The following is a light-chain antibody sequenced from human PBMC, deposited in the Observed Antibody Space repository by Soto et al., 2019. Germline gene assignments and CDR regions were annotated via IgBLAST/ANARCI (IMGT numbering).Light chain of an antibody. CDR3: QHRSNWPLT. J-gene: IGKJ4*01. CDR2: DAS. Sequence: EIVLTQSPATLSLFPGERATLSCRASQSVSSYLAWYQHQPDQAPRLLIYDASNRASGVPARFSGSGSGTDFTLTISYLEPEDFAVYYCQHRSNWPLTFGGGTKVEIK. V-gene: IGKV3-11*01. CDR1: QSVSSY.